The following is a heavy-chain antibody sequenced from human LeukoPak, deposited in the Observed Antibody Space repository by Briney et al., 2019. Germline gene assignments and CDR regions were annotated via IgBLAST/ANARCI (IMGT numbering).Heavy chain of an antibody. Sequence: GASVKVSCKASGYTFTGYYMHWVRQAPGQGLEWMGRINPNSGGTNYAQKFQGRVPMTRDTSISTAYMELSRLRSDDTAVYYCAIDSYDSSVGYYYMDVWGKGTTVTVSS. D-gene: IGHD3-22*01. J-gene: IGHJ6*03. V-gene: IGHV1-2*06. CDR1: GYTFTGYY. CDR2: INPNSGGT. CDR3: AIDSYDSSVGYYYMDV.